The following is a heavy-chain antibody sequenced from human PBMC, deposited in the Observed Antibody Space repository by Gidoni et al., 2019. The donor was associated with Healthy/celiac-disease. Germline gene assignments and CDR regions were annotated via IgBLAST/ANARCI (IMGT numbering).Heavy chain of an antibody. V-gene: IGHV4-39*01. CDR3: ARHGGYCSGGSCSKSAFDI. J-gene: IGHJ3*02. CDR1: GGCISSSSYY. D-gene: IGHD2-15*01. CDR2: IYYSGST. Sequence: QLQLQESGPGLVKPPETLSLTCTAAGGCISSSSYYWGWISQPPGKGLEWIGSIYYSGSTYYNPSLKSRVTISVDTSKNQFSLKLSSVTAADTAVYYCARHGGYCSGGSCSKSAFDIWGQGTMVTVSS.